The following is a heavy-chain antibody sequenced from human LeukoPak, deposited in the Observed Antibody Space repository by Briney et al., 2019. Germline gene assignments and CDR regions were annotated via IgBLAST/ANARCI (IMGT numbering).Heavy chain of an antibody. CDR2: VYPLNSDT. CDR3: TRRFGDAFDI. Sequence: GESLKISCKGSGYSFTSYWIGWVRQMPGKGLEWMGVVYPLNSDTRYSPSFQGHVTISADRSISTAYLQWSSLKASDTAIYYCTRRFGDAFDIWGQGTIVTVSS. J-gene: IGHJ3*02. V-gene: IGHV5-51*01. CDR1: GYSFTSYW. D-gene: IGHD3-10*01.